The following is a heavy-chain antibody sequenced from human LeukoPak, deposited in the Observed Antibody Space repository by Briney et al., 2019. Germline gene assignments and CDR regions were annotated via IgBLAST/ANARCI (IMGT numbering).Heavy chain of an antibody. J-gene: IGHJ6*03. CDR2: IYTSGST. D-gene: IGHD6-19*01. Sequence: SETLSLTCTVSGGSISSYYWSWIRQPAGKALEWIGRIYTSGSTNYNPSLKSRITMSVDTSKNQSSLKLSSVTAADTAVYYCARDESPYSSGWSGRYYYMDVWGKGTTVTVSS. CDR1: GGSISSYY. V-gene: IGHV4-4*07. CDR3: ARDESPYSSGWSGRYYYMDV.